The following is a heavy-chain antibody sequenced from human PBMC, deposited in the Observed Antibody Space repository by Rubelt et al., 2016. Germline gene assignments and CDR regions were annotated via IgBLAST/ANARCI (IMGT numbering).Heavy chain of an antibody. Sequence: EVQLLESGGGLVQPGGSLRLSCAASGFTFSNYAMIWVRQAPGRGLDWVSGIRACGGGPIYANSVNGRFTISSDNSKNTLYLRRNDLRAEDTAIYYGGREPNGDFFGAFDRWGQGTMVTVSS. CDR3: GREPNGDFFGAFDR. CDR2: IRACGGGP. V-gene: IGHV3-23*01. D-gene: IGHD4-17*01. CDR1: GFTFSNYA. J-gene: IGHJ3*02.